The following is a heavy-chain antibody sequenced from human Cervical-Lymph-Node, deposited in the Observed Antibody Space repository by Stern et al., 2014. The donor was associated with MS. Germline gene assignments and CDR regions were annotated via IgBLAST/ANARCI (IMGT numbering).Heavy chain of an antibody. CDR2: IWYDGSNK. Sequence: LQPGRSLRLSCAASGFTFSSYGMHWVRQAPGKGLEWVAVIWYDGSNKYYADSVKGRFTISRDNSKNTLYLQMNSLRAEDTAVYYCARASMIVPEDVWGQGTTVTVSS. CDR3: ARASMIVPEDV. CDR1: GFTFSSYG. J-gene: IGHJ6*02. V-gene: IGHV3-33*01. D-gene: IGHD3-22*01.